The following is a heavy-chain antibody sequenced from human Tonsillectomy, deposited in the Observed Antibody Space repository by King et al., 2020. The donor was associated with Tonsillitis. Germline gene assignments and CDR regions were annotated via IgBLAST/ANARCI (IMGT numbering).Heavy chain of an antibody. Sequence: VQLQESGPGLVKPSETLSLTCTVSGGSISNSYWSWIRQPPGKGLEWIGYIYGSGDTNYNPSLESRVTVSLDTSQNQFSLKLSSVTAADTAVYYCAGKAVIGNLHFDPWGQGTLVSVSS. CDR1: GGSISNSY. J-gene: IGHJ5*02. V-gene: IGHV4-59*01. CDR2: IYGSGDT. CDR3: AGKAVIGNLHFDP. D-gene: IGHD6-19*01.